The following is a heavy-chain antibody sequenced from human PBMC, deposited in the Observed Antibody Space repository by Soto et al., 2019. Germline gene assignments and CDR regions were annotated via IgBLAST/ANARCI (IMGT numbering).Heavy chain of an antibody. Sequence: ASVKVSCKASGYTFTSYGISWVRQAPGQGLEWMGWISAYNGNTNYAQKLQGRVTMTTDTSTSTAYMELRSLRSDDTAVYYCARVAYYYDSSGPYGGLSRAFDIWGQETMVTVSS. CDR3: ARVAYYYDSSGPYGGLSRAFDI. J-gene: IGHJ3*02. V-gene: IGHV1-18*04. D-gene: IGHD3-22*01. CDR2: ISAYNGNT. CDR1: GYTFTSYG.